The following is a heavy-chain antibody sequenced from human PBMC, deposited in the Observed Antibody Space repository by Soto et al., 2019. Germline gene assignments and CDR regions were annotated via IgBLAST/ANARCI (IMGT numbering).Heavy chain of an antibody. Sequence: SETLSLTCAVSGYSISSGNYWAFIRQPPGRGLEWIGSLYHIGSTHYNTSLKSRVTISVDTSKNHFSLELSSVTAADTAIYYCRSSTSCYDESCVDVWGQGTMVTVSS. CDR2: LYHIGST. D-gene: IGHD2-2*01. J-gene: IGHJ6*02. V-gene: IGHV4-38-2*01. CDR1: GYSISSGNY. CDR3: RSSTSCYDESCVDV.